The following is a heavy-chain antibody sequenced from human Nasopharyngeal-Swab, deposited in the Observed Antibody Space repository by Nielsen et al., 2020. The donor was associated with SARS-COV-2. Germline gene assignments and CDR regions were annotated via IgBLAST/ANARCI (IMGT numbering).Heavy chain of an antibody. CDR2: ISGSGAHT. CDR3: AKDGGGWLTSGWYYFDF. J-gene: IGHJ4*02. Sequence: GESLKISCAASGFTFSNYAITWVRQAPGRGLEWVSSISGSGAHTYYADSVKGRFTISRDNSKNTVFLQMNSLRAEDTALFFCAKDGGGWLTSGWYYFDFWGQGSQVTVSS. D-gene: IGHD6-19*01. V-gene: IGHV3-23*01. CDR1: GFTFSNYA.